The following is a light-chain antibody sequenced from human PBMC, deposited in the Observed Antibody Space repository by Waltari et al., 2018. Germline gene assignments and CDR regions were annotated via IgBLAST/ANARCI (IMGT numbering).Light chain of an antibody. Sequence: LSLSPGERATLSCRASQSFSSGYLAWYQQRPGQAPRLLIYATSSRATGIPDRFSGSGSGTDFTLTISRLEPEDFAVYYCQHYDNSPPWTFGQGTKVEIK. V-gene: IGKV3-20*01. CDR1: QSFSSGY. J-gene: IGKJ1*01. CDR2: ATS. CDR3: QHYDNSPPWT.